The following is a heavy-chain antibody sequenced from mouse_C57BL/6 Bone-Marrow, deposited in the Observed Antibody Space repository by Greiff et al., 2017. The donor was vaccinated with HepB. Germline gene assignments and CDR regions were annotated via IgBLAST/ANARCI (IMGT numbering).Heavy chain of an antibody. J-gene: IGHJ2*01. V-gene: IGHV1-74*01. CDR1: GYTFTSYW. Sequence: VKLQQPGAELVKPGASVKVSCKASGYTFTSYWMHWVKQRPGQGLEWIGRIHPSDSDTNYNQKFKGKATLTVDKSSSTAYMQLSSLTSEDSAVYYCAIFNWDRGYFDYWGQGTTLTVSS. D-gene: IGHD4-1*01. CDR3: AIFNWDRGYFDY. CDR2: IHPSDSDT.